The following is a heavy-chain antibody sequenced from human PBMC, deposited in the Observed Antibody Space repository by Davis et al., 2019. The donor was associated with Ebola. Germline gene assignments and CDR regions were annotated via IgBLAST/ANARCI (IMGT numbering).Heavy chain of an antibody. J-gene: IGHJ4*02. CDR1: GFTFSSYG. Sequence: PGGSLRLSCAASGFTFSSYGMHWVRQAPGKGPEWVAFIRYDGSNKYYADSVKGRFTISRDNSKNTLYLQMNSLRAEDTAVYYCAKDGAAAGDYFDYWGQGTPVTVSS. CDR3: AKDGAAAGDYFDY. D-gene: IGHD6-13*01. V-gene: IGHV3-30*02. CDR2: IRYDGSNK.